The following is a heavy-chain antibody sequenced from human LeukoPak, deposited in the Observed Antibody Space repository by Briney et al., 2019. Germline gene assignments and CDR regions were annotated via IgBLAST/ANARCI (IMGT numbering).Heavy chain of an antibody. V-gene: IGHV4-59*08. Sequence: PSETLSLTCTVSGGSISSYYWSWIRQPPGKGLEWIGYIYYSGSTNYNPSLKSRVTISVDTSKNQFSLKLSSVTAADTAVYYCAGSYSSGQGWFDPWGQGTLVTVSS. CDR2: IYYSGST. D-gene: IGHD6-19*01. J-gene: IGHJ5*02. CDR1: GGSISSYY. CDR3: AGSYSSGQGWFDP.